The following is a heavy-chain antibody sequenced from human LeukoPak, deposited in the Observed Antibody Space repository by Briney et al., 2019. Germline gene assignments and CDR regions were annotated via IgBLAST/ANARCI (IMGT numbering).Heavy chain of an antibody. V-gene: IGHV1-46*01. J-gene: IGHJ4*02. D-gene: IGHD1-14*01. CDR3: AVELRNKGKFYFDY. CDR1: GYTFSSYY. Sequence: ASVKVSCKASGYTFSSYYMHWVRQAPGQGLGWMGVINPSGGSTSYAQKFQGRVTMTRDTSTSTVYMELSSLRSEDTAVYYCAVELRNKGKFYFDYWGQGTLVTVSS. CDR2: INPSGGST.